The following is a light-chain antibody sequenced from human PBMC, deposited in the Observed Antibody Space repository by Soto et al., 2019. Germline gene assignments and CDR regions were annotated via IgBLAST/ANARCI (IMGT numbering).Light chain of an antibody. J-gene: IGKJ1*01. CDR1: QSIRSN. Sequence: EIVMTQSPATLYVSPGERATLSCRTSQSIRSNLAWNQQRRGQAPRLLIYGTSSRATGIPARFSGSGSGTEFTLTITSLQSEDFAIYYCQQYHNWPRTFGQGTKVEI. V-gene: IGKV3D-15*01. CDR2: GTS. CDR3: QQYHNWPRT.